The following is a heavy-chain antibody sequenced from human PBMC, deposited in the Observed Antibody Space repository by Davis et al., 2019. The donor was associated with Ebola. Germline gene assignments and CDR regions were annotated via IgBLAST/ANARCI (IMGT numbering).Heavy chain of an antibody. CDR2: FYYSGST. Sequence: SETLSLTCTVSGGSISSDGNFWSCNRQHPGKGLEWIGFFYYSGSTYSDPSLKSRVTISVDASKNQFSLILSPVTAADTAVYYCARVGTAVDYYDSSGFFDYWGKGTLVTVAS. V-gene: IGHV4-31*03. J-gene: IGHJ4*02. D-gene: IGHD3-22*01. CDR3: ARVGTAVDYYDSSGFFDY. CDR1: GGSISSDGNF.